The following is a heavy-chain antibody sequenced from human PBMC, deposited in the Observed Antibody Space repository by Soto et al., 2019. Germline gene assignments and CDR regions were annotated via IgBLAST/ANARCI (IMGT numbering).Heavy chain of an antibody. Sequence: GGSLRLSCAASGFTFSSYGMHWVRQAPGKGLEWVAVIWYDGSNKYYADSVKGRFTISRDNSKNTLYLQMNSLRAEDTAVYYCARDFTPDIVFWFDPWGQGTLVTVSS. V-gene: IGHV3-33*01. J-gene: IGHJ5*02. CDR3: ARDFTPDIVFWFDP. D-gene: IGHD2-15*01. CDR2: IWYDGSNK. CDR1: GFTFSSYG.